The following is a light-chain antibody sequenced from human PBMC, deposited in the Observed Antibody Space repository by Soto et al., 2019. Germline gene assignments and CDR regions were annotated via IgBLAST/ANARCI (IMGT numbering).Light chain of an antibody. CDR1: QSVSSN. CDR3: QQRSNWIT. CDR2: GAS. J-gene: IGKJ5*01. Sequence: EIVMTQSPATLSVSPGERATLSCRASQSVSSNLAWYQQKPGQAPRLLIYGASTRATGVPGRFSGGGSGTDFTLTISSLQSEDFAVYYCQQRSNWITFGQGTRLEIK. V-gene: IGKV3-15*01.